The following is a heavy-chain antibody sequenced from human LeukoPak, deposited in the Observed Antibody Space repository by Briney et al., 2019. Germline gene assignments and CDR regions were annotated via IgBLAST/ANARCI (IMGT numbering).Heavy chain of an antibody. CDR2: INHSGST. Sequence: SETLSLTCAVYGGSFSGYYWSWIRQPPGKGLEWIGEINHSGSTNYNPSLKSRVTISVDTSKNQFSLKLSSVTAADTAVYYCARLSVVVVAATRDWFDPWGQGTLVTVSS. CDR3: ARLSVVVVAATRDWFDP. D-gene: IGHD2-15*01. CDR1: GGSFSGYY. J-gene: IGHJ5*02. V-gene: IGHV4-34*01.